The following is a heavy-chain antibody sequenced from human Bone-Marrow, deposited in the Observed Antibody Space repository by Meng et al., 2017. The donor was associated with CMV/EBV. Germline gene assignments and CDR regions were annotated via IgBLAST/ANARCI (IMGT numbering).Heavy chain of an antibody. V-gene: IGHV3-13*01. CDR3: ARAYYDFWSGYFPSYYYGMDV. Sequence: GESLKISYAASGFTFSSYDMHWVRQATGKGLEWVSAIGTAGDTYYPGSVKGRFTISRENAKNSLYLQMNSLRAGDTAVYYCARAYYDFWSGYFPSYYYGMDVWGQGTTVTVSS. CDR2: IGTAGDT. CDR1: GFTFSSYD. J-gene: IGHJ6*02. D-gene: IGHD3-3*01.